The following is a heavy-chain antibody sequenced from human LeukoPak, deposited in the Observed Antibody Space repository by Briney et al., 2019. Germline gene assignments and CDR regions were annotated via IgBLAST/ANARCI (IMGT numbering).Heavy chain of an antibody. CDR3: ARDSVGVGYCSSTSCLDAFDV. V-gene: IGHV4-4*07. CDR1: GGSISSNY. J-gene: IGHJ3*01. D-gene: IGHD2-2*01. CDR2: IYTSGNT. Sequence: SETLSLTCTVSGGSISSNYWSWIRQPAGKGLEWIGRIYTSGNTNYNPSLKSRVTISVDTSKNQFSLKLSSVTAADTAVYYCARDSVGVGYCSSTSCLDAFDVWGQGTMVTVSS.